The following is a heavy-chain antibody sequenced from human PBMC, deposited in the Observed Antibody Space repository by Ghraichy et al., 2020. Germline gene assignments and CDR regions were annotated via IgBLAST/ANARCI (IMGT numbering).Heavy chain of an antibody. J-gene: IGHJ4*02. CDR1: GFTFSYYA. CDR2: IGGGGGYA. V-gene: IGHV3-23*01. Sequence: GGSLRLSCAASGFTFSYYAMSWVRQAPGKGLEWVSAIGGGGGYAMYADSVKGRFTISRDNSKNTLYLQRNSLRDEDTAVYFCAKGDRQTQYYLDYWGQGTLVTVAS. CDR3: AKGDRQTQYYLDY.